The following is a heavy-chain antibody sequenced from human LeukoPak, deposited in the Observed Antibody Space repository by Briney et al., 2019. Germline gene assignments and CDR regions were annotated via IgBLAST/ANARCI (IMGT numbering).Heavy chain of an antibody. D-gene: IGHD3-3*01. J-gene: IGHJ3*02. CDR1: GGSISSYY. V-gene: IGHV4-59*01. CDR3: ARGYYDFWSGFHDAFDI. Sequence: SETLSLTCTVSGGSISSYYWSWIRQPPGKGLEWIGYIYYSGSTNYNPSLKSRVTISVDTSKNQFSLKLSSVTAADTAVYYCARGYYDFWSGFHDAFDIWGHGTMVTVSS. CDR2: IYYSGST.